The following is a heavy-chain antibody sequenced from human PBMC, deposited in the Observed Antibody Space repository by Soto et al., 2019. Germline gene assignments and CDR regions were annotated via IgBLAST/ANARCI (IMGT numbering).Heavy chain of an antibody. D-gene: IGHD6-13*01. J-gene: IGHJ3*02. CDR1: GFTFGDYA. CDR2: IRSKAYGGTT. CDR3: TRSGWYSSSWYGGPDAFDI. Sequence: GGSLRLSCTASGFTFGDYAMSWVRQAPGKGLEWVGFIRSKAYGGTTEYAASGKGRFTISRDDSKSIAYLQMNSLKTEDTAVYYCTRSGWYSSSWYGGPDAFDIWGQGTMVTVSS. V-gene: IGHV3-49*04.